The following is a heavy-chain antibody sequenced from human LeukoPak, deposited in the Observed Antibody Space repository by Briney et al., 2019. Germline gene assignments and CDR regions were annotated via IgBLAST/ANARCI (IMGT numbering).Heavy chain of an antibody. J-gene: IGHJ4*02. CDR2: INPNSGGT. D-gene: IGHD3-9*01. CDR1: GYTFTGYY. Sequence: ASVKVSCKASGYTFTGYYMHWVRQAPGQGLEWMGWINPNSGGTNYAQKFQGRVTMTRDTSITTAYMELSRLRSDDTAVYYCAIIPEGDVLRYFDWSQTFDYWGQGTLVTVSS. V-gene: IGHV1-2*02. CDR3: AIIPEGDVLRYFDWSQTFDY.